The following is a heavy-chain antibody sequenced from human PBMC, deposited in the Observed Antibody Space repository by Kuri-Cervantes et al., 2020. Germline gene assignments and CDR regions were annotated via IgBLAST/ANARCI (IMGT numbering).Heavy chain of an antibody. CDR1: GFSLRTSGMC. J-gene: IGHJ4*02. V-gene: IGHV2-5*08. CDR2: IYWDDDK. CDR3: DIKWYFDY. D-gene: IGHD3-22*01. Sequence: PTLVKPTQTLTLTCTFSGFSLRTSGMCVSWVRQPPGKALEWLALIYWDDDKRYSPSLKSRLIITKDTSKNQVVLTMTNMDPVDTATSVVDIKWYFDYWGQGTWSPSPQ.